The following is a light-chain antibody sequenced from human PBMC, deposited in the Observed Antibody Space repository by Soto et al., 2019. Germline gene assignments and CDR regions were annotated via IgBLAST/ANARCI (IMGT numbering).Light chain of an antibody. Sequence: VSTQSPGPPSLSPGEGATLSCRAIQSVRCSDLAWYQPKPGQAPRLLIYGTTSRLSGLPDRFSGSGSVTDFSLTISRLAPDDFAVYYWHQYCTSPFTFGPGSKVDSK. CDR3: HQYCTSPFT. V-gene: IGKV3-20*01. J-gene: IGKJ3*01. CDR2: GTT. CDR1: QSVRCSD.